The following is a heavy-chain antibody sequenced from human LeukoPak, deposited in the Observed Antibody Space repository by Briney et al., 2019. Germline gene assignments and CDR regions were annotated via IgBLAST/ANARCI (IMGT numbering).Heavy chain of an antibody. CDR2: IYYSGST. D-gene: IGHD5/OR15-5a*01. Sequence: SETLSLTCTVSGGSISSYYWSWIRQPPGKGLEWIGYIYYSGSTNDDPSLKSRVTISVDTSKNQFSLKLSSVTAADTAVYYCARCLPSSLTGRVDAFDIWGQGTMVTVSS. V-gene: IGHV4-59*12. J-gene: IGHJ3*02. CDR3: ARCLPSSLTGRVDAFDI. CDR1: GGSISSYY.